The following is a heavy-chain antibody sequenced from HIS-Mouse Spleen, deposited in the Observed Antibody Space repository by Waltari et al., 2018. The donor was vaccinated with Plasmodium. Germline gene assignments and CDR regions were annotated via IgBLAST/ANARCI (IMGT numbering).Heavy chain of an antibody. D-gene: IGHD1-1*01. Sequence: EVQLVESGGGLVQPGGSLRLSCAASGFTFSSYDMHWVRQATGKGLGWVSAIGTACDTYYPGSVKGRFTIARENAKNSLYLQMNSLRAGDTAVYYCARGRWNHAFDIWGQGTMVTVSS. CDR2: IGTACDT. CDR3: ARGRWNHAFDI. CDR1: GFTFSSYD. J-gene: IGHJ3*02. V-gene: IGHV3-13*01.